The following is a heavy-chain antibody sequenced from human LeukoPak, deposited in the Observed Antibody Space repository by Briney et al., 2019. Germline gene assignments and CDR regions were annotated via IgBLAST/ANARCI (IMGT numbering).Heavy chain of an antibody. CDR2: ISNGGNT. J-gene: IGHJ4*02. CDR1: GGSFNTEY. V-gene: IGHV4-59*01. Sequence: PSETLSLTCTVSGGSFNTEYWSWIRQTPGEGLEWVGYISNGGNTNYNPSLKSRLTISIDTSKNQFSLNPNSVTAADTAIYYCAAVSTRGSPGYHYFFDSWGQGTLVTVSS. CDR3: AAVSTRGSPGYHYFFDS. D-gene: IGHD3-9*01.